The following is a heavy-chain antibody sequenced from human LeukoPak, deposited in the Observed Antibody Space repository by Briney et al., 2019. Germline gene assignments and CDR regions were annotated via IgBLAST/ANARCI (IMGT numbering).Heavy chain of an antibody. CDR2: ISGNGGTT. V-gene: IGHV3-64*01. J-gene: IGHJ3*01. CDR1: GFTFSSHA. CDR3: AREMVIAFGVRALDV. Sequence: PGGSLRLSCAGSGFTFSSHAMHWVCRAPGKGLEYVSGISGNGGTTYYVSSVKGRFTLSRDNSKNTMYLQMGSLGADDMAVYYCAREMVIAFGVRALDVWGQGTMVTVSS. D-gene: IGHD3-3*01.